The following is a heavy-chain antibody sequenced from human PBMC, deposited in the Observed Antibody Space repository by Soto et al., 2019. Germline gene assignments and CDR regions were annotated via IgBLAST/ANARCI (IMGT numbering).Heavy chain of an antibody. Sequence: PSQTLSLTCAISGDSVSSSSAAWNWIRQSPSRGLEGLGGTYYRSKWYNDYAVSVKSRITINPDTSKNQFSLQLNSVTPEDTAVYSCASVDYDRSWSKFAYWGQGTLVTVSS. D-gene: IGHD6-13*01. CDR1: GDSVSSSSAA. V-gene: IGHV6-1*01. CDR2: TYYRSKWYN. CDR3: ASVDYDRSWSKFAY. J-gene: IGHJ4*02.